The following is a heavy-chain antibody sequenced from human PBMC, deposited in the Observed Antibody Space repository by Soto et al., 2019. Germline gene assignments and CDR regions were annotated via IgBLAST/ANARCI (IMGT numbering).Heavy chain of an antibody. CDR1: GGSISSGW. CDR2: IPYSGST. CDR3: SSRVTDAPT. Sequence: PSETLSLTCGVSGGSISSGWWTWVRQPPGKGLEWIGEIPYSGSTNYNSSLKSRVTISIDKSKNRFSLNLTSVTAADTAVYYCSSRVTDAPTWGQGTLVTVS. D-gene: IGHD3-10*01. V-gene: IGHV4-4*02. J-gene: IGHJ5*02.